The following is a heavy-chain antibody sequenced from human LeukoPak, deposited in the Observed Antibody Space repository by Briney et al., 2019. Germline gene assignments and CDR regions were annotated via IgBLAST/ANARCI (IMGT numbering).Heavy chain of an antibody. CDR1: GGSISSYY. CDR3: ARQSSSSFVGEVS. J-gene: IGHJ4*02. Sequence: SETLSLTCIVSGGSISSYYWSWIRQPPGKGLEWIGYIYYSGSTNYNPSLKSRVTISVDTSKKQFSLKLSSVTAADTAVYYCARQSSSSFVGEVSWGQGTLVTVSS. D-gene: IGHD6-13*01. CDR2: IYYSGST. V-gene: IGHV4-59*08.